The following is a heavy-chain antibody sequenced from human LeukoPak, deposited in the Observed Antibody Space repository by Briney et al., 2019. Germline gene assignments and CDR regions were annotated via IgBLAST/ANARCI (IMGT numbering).Heavy chain of an antibody. CDR3: GRWGVTAGLDR. V-gene: IGHV3-7*01. D-gene: IGHD3-10*01. CDR2: IWRGGSDK. Sequence: GGSLRLSCAASGFTFSDYWMAWVRQAPGKGLEWVANIWRGGSDKYHVDSVSGRFTISRDNPQNSLNLRMNSLRAEYSGVYYCGRWGVTAGLDRWGQGTLVIVSS. J-gene: IGHJ5*02. CDR1: GFTFSDYW.